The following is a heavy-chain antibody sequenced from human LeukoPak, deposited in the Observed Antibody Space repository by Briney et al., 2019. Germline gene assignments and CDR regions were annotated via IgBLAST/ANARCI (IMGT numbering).Heavy chain of an antibody. V-gene: IGHV3-7*01. CDR1: GFTFSSYW. CDR2: IKQDGSEK. J-gene: IGHJ5*02. Sequence: PGGSLRLSCAASGFTFSSYWMSWVRQAPGKGLEWVANIKQDGSEKYYVDSVKGRFTISRDNAKNSLYLQMNSPRAEDTAVYYCVRDLTIVGVAQVHHWGQGTLVTVSS. D-gene: IGHD1-26*01. CDR3: VRDLTIVGVAQVHH.